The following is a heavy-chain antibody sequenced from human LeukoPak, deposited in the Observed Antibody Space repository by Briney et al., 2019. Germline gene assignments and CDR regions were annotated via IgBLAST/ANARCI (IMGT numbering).Heavy chain of an antibody. J-gene: IGHJ6*03. CDR3: ARDDYDFWSGHNYYYYYYMDV. Sequence: GGSLRLSCAASGFTFSSYNMNWVRQAPGKELEWVSFISSRSSYIYYADSVKGRFTISRDDAKNSLYLQMNSLRAEDTAVYYCARDDYDFWSGHNYYYYYYMDVWGKGTTVTVSS. D-gene: IGHD3-3*01. CDR2: ISSRSSYI. CDR1: GFTFSSYN. V-gene: IGHV3-21*01.